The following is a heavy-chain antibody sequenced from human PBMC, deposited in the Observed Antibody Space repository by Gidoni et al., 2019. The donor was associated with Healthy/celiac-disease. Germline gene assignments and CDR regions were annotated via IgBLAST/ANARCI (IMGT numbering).Heavy chain of an antibody. CDR2: ISSSSSTI. Sequence: EVQLVESGGGLVQPGGSLRLSCAAPGFTFSRYSMNWVRQAPGKGLEWVSYISSSSSTIYYADSVKGRFTISRDNAKNSLYLQMNSLRAEDTAVYYCAREVVAATLSWGQGTLVTVSS. V-gene: IGHV3-48*04. CDR3: AREVVAATLS. J-gene: IGHJ5*02. CDR1: GFTFSRYS. D-gene: IGHD2-15*01.